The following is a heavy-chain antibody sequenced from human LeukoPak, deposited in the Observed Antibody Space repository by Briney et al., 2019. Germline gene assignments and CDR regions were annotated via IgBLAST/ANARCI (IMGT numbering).Heavy chain of an antibody. CDR3: ARGPPPTVTTRHWIDY. CDR1: GFTFSSYE. D-gene: IGHD4-17*01. Sequence: GGSLRLSCAASGFTFSSYEMNWVRQAPGKGLEWVSYISSSGSTIYYADSVKGRFTISRDNAKNSLYLQMNSLRAEDTAVYYCARGPPPTVTTRHWIDYWGQGTLATVSS. J-gene: IGHJ4*02. CDR2: ISSSGSTI. V-gene: IGHV3-48*03.